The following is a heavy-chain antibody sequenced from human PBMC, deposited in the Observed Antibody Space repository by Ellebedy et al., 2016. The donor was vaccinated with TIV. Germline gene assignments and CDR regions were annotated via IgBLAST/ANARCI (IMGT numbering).Heavy chain of an antibody. CDR2: IIGSSGNT. Sequence: AASVKVSCKASGYSFTNYGIVWVRQAPRQGLVWMGWIIGSSGNTRYSKKLQDRVTMTTDTSASTAYLSLRSLRSDDTAVYYCARGGSAAASGTVDYWGQGTLVTVSS. D-gene: IGHD3-10*01. V-gene: IGHV1-18*01. CDR3: ARGGSAAASGTVDY. J-gene: IGHJ4*02. CDR1: GYSFTNYG.